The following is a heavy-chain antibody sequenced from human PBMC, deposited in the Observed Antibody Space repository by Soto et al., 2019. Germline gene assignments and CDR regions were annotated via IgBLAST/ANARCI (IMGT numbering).Heavy chain of an antibody. CDR2: IKQDGSEK. CDR1: GFTFSSYW. J-gene: IGHJ6*02. D-gene: IGHD2-2*01. V-gene: IGHV3-7*03. CDR3: ASTPWGIVVVPAATDYYDYHMAV. Sequence: QPGGSLRLSCAASGFTFSSYWMSWVRQAPGQGLEWVANIKQDGSEKYYVDSVKGRFTISRDNAKNSPYLQMNSLRAEDTAVYYCASTPWGIVVVPAATDYYDYHMAVCSQGSKVT.